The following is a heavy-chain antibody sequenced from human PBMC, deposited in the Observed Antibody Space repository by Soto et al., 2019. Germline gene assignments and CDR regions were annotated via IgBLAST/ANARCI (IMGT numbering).Heavy chain of an antibody. CDR3: ARGGGSPSHDHEFDY. Sequence: SVPLSLTYAVSGGCIGSGGCFWSFIPQPPGQGPEWIGCIYYRGTTNYNASLNSRVTISLDTSKNQFSLKLTSVTTADTSLYYCARGGGSPSHDHEFDYWDQGILVTVSS. J-gene: IGHJ4*02. CDR1: GGCIGSGGCF. CDR2: IYYRGTT. V-gene: IGHV4-61*08. D-gene: IGHD6-19*01.